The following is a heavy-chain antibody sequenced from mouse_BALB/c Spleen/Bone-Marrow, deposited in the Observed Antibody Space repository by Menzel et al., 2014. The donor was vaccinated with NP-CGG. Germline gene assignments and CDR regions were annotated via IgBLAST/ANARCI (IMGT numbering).Heavy chain of an antibody. CDR3: ARDMGGLLFDY. CDR2: IRNKAYSYTT. D-gene: IGHD2-3*01. CDR1: GFTFTDYY. V-gene: IGHV7-3*02. Sequence: EVQRVESGGGLVQPGGSLRLSCATSGFTFTDYYMNWVRQPPGKALEWLGFIRNKAYSYTTEYSASVKGRFTISRDNSQSILYLQMNTLRAEHSATYYCARDMGGLLFDYWGQGTTLTVSS. J-gene: IGHJ2*01.